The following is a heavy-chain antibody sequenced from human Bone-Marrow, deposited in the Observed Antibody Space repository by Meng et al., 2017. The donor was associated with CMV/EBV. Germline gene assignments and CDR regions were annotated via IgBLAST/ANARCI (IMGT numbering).Heavy chain of an antibody. Sequence: SGPTLVKPTETLTLTCTVSGFSLSNARMGVSWIRQPPGKALEWLAHIFSNDEKSYSTSLKSRLTISKDTSKSQVVPTMTNMDPVDTAKYYLARIRITNGGTMVRGVIIFLPDYWGQGTLVTVSS. D-gene: IGHD3-10*01. CDR3: ARIRITNGGTMVRGVIIFLPDY. CDR2: IFSNDEK. CDR1: GFSLSNARMG. J-gene: IGHJ4*02. V-gene: IGHV2-26*01.